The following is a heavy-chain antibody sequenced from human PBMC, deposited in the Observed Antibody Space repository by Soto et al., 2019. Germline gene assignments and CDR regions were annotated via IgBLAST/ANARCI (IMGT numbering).Heavy chain of an antibody. CDR1: GFTFSSYG. Sequence: QVQLVESGGGVVQPGRSLRLSCAASGFTFSSYGMHWVRQAPGKGLEWVAVIWYDGSNKYYADSVKGRFTISRDNSKNTLYLQMNSLRAEDTAVYYCARDLAVAEGYNWFDPWGQGTLVTVSS. CDR2: IWYDGSNK. CDR3: ARDLAVAEGYNWFDP. D-gene: IGHD6-19*01. J-gene: IGHJ5*02. V-gene: IGHV3-33*01.